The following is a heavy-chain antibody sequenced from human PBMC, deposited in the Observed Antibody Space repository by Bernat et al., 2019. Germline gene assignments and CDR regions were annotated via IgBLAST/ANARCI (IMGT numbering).Heavy chain of an antibody. J-gene: IGHJ6*02. CDR3: ARHVVRRYDILTGYYGPPSYGMDV. V-gene: IGHV3-30-3*01. CDR1: GFTFSSYA. D-gene: IGHD3-9*01. Sequence: QVQLVESGGGVVQPGRSLRLSCAASGFTFSSYAMHWVRQAPGKGLEWVAVISYDGSNKYYADSVKGRFTISRDNSKNTLYLQMNSLRAEDTAVYYCARHVVRRYDILTGYYGPPSYGMDVWGQGTTVTVSS. CDR2: ISYDGSNK.